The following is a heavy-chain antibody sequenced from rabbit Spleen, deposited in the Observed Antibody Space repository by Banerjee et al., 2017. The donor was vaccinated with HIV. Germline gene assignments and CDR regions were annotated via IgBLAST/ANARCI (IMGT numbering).Heavy chain of an antibody. J-gene: IGHJ6*01. CDR3: ARDTSTSFSSYGMDL. Sequence: QSLEESGGDLVKPGASLTLTCTASGFDFSSSYYMCWVRQAPGRGLEWIACIDGDSSGSTWYATWAIGRFTISKTSSTTVTLQMTSLTVADTATYFCARDTSTSFSSYGMDLWGPGTLVTVS. V-gene: IGHV1S40*01. D-gene: IGHD1-1*01. CDR2: IDGDSSGST. CDR1: GFDFSSSYY.